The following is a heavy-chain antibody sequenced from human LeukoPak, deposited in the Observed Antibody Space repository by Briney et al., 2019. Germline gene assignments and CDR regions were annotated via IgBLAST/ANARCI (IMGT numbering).Heavy chain of an antibody. CDR2: ISSSSSYI. J-gene: IGHJ4*02. D-gene: IGHD6-19*01. CDR1: GFTFSSYS. CDR3: ARVGSSGWYREDY. Sequence: GGALRLSCAAPGFTFSSYSINQVRQTPGKGPEWASPISSSSSYIYYADSVKGRFTICRDNGKNSLYLQMNSLRAEDTAVYYCARVGSSGWYREDYWGQGTLVTVSS. V-gene: IGHV3-21*01.